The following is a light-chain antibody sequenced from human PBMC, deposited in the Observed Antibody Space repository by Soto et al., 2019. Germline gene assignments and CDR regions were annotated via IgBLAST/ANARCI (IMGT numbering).Light chain of an antibody. CDR3: ISFASSNTCV. CDR2: EVT. Sequence: QSALTQPPSASGSPGQSVTISCTGTSSDVGAYNYVSWYQQHAGKAPKLVIYEVTKRPSGVPDRSSGSKSANTASLTVSGLQAEDEADYYCISFASSNTCVFGGGTKLTVL. J-gene: IGLJ3*02. V-gene: IGLV2-8*01. CDR1: SSDVGAYNY.